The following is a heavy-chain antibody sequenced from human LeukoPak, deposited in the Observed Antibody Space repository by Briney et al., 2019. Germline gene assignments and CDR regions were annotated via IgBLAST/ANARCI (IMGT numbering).Heavy chain of an antibody. V-gene: IGHV4-39*01. CDR2: IYYSGST. J-gene: IGHJ5*02. Sequence: SATLSLTCTVSGGSIGTSIYRWGWIRQPPGKGLEWIGSIYYSGSTYYNPSLKSRVTMSVDTSKNQFSLRLSSVTAADTAVYYCARQLSGTYNWFDPWGQGTLVTVSS. CDR3: ARQLSGTYNWFDP. CDR1: GGSIGTSIYR. D-gene: IGHD1-26*01.